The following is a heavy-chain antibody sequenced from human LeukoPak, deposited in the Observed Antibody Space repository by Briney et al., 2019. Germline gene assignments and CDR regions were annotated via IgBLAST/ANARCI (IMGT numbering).Heavy chain of an antibody. Sequence: GGSLRLSCAASGFTFSSYGMHWVRQAPGKGLEWVAVISYDGTNKYYAVSVEGRFTISRDNSKNTLYLQMNSLRAEDTAVYYCARGEGKYTYGPFDYWGQGTLVTVSS. V-gene: IGHV3-30*03. CDR1: GFTFSSYG. D-gene: IGHD5-18*01. J-gene: IGHJ4*02. CDR2: ISYDGTNK. CDR3: ARGEGKYTYGPFDY.